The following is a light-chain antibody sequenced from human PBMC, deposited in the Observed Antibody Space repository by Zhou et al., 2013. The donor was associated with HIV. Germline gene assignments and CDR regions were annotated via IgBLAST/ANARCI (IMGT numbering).Light chain of an antibody. J-gene: IGKJ1*01. CDR2: AAS. Sequence: DIQMTQSPSSLSASVGDRVTITCRASQSISIYLNWYQQKPGKAPELLIYAASTLQSGVPSRFSGSGSGTDFTLTISCLQSEDFATYYCQQYYSFPRTFGQGTKVEIK. CDR3: QQYYSFPRT. CDR1: QSISIY. V-gene: IGKV1-39*01.